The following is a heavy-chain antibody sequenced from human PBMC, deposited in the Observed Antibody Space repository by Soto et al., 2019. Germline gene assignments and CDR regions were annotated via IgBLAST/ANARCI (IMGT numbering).Heavy chain of an antibody. D-gene: IGHD3-10*01. V-gene: IGHV1-3*01. CDR1: GYTFTGYA. J-gene: IGHJ6*02. Sequence: ASVKVSCKASGYTFTGYAIHWVRQAPGQRLEWMGWISVGHGNTKYSQKFQGRVTITRDTSATTAYMELSSLRSEDTAVYYCAREEFADYYYYGMDVWGQGTTVTVSS. CDR2: ISVGHGNT. CDR3: AREEFADYYYYGMDV.